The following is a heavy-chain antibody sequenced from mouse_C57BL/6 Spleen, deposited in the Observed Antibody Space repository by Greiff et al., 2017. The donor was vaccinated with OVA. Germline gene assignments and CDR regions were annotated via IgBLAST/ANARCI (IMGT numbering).Heavy chain of an antibody. CDR1: GFSLTSYA. D-gene: IGHD2-3*01. J-gene: IGHJ4*01. CDR2: IWTGGGT. V-gene: IGHV2-9-1*01. Sequence: VKLMESGPGLVAPSQSLSITCTVSGFSLTSYAISWVRQPPGKGLEWLGVIWTGGGTNYNSALKSRLSISKDNSKSQVFFKMNSLQTDDTARYYCARKDGYYFYAMDYWGQGTSGTVSS. CDR3: ARKDGYYFYAMDY.